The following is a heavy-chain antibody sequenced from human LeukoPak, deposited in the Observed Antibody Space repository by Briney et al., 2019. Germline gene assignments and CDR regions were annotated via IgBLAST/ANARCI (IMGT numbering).Heavy chain of an antibody. CDR3: TTDTWYSAGH. CDR1: GFIFSGSW. CDR2: LKKDGSEK. D-gene: IGHD2-15*01. V-gene: IGHV3-7*03. Sequence: GGSLRLSCTASGFIFSGSWMAWIRQAPRKGLEWAAILKKDGSEKYYVDSMKGRFAISRDNAKNSLFLQMNSLRAEDTAIYYCTTDTWYSAGHWGQGTLVTVSS. J-gene: IGHJ4*02.